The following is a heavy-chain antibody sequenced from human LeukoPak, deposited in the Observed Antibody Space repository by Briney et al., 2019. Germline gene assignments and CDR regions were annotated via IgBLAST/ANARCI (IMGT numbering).Heavy chain of an antibody. V-gene: IGHV3-7*01. J-gene: IGHJ4*02. CDR3: AREEYHYDSSLDH. Sequence: GGSLRLSCAASGFTFSNYWMSWVRQAPGKGLEWVASIKQDGSEKYYVDSVKGRFTISRDNAKNSLSLQMNSLRAEDTAVYYCAREEYHYDSSLDHWGQGTLVTVSS. CDR2: IKQDGSEK. CDR1: GFTFSNYW. D-gene: IGHD3-22*01.